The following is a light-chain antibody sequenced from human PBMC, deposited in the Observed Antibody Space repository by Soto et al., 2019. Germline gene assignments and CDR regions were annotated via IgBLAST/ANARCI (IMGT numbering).Light chain of an antibody. CDR1: TSDVGRYDY. CDR3: SSFTSSTTVV. V-gene: IGLV2-14*03. J-gene: IGLJ2*01. CDR2: DVN. Sequence: QSALTQPASVSGSPGQSITISCTGTTSDVGRYDYVSWYQQHPGKDPKLMIYDVNNRPSGVSNRFSGSKSGNTASLTISGLQADDEADYYCSSFTSSTTVVFGGGTKVTVL.